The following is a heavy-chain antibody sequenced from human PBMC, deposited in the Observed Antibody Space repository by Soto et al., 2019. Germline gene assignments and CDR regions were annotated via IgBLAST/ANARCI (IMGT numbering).Heavy chain of an antibody. V-gene: IGHV4-31*11. D-gene: IGHD5-12*01. CDR2: IHFSGTS. CDR1: GASIRSDGPY. J-gene: IGHJ6*02. CDR3: ARDSGYRDSEYYGMDV. Sequence: PSETLSLTCVVSGASIRSDGPYWSWVRQFPGKGLEWIGYIHFSGTSFYSPSLKSRVSILLDTSESSFSLQLSSVTAADTAVYYCARDSGYRDSEYYGMDVWGQGITVTVYS.